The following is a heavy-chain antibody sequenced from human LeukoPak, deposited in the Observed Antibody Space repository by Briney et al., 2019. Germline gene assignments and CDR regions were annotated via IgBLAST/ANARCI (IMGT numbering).Heavy chain of an antibody. Sequence: GGSLRLSCAASGFTFSSYSMNWVRQAPGKGLEWVSAISGSGGSTYYADSVKGRFTISRDNSKNTLYLQMNSLRAEDTAVYYCAKEVSFYGDYADYWGQGTLVTVSS. V-gene: IGHV3-23*01. CDR2: ISGSGGST. D-gene: IGHD4-17*01. J-gene: IGHJ4*02. CDR1: GFTFSSYS. CDR3: AKEVSFYGDYADY.